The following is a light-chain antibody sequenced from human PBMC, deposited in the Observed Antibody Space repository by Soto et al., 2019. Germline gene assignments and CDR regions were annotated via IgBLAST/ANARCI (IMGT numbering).Light chain of an antibody. J-gene: IGLJ2*01. CDR2: SNN. CDR1: NSNIGGNS. CDR3: ANWDDTLNGL. V-gene: IGLV1-44*01. Sequence: QSVLTQPPSASGTPGQKVTISCSGGNSNIGGNSVNWYQVLPGMAPKLLIYSNNQRPSGVPDRFSGSKSGTSASLAISGLQSEDEADYYCANWDDTLNGLFGGGTKRTVL.